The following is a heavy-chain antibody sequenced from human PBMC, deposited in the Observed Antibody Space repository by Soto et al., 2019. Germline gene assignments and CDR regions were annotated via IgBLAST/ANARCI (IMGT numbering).Heavy chain of an antibody. J-gene: IGHJ6*02. V-gene: IGHV6-1*01. CDR3: ARDGPLGFGEIGRYYYYYGMDV. CDR1: GDSVSSNSAA. Sequence: PSQTLSLTCAISGDSVSSNSAAWNWIRQSPSRGLEWLGRTYYRSKWYNDYAVSVKSRITINPDTSKNQFSLQLNSVTPEDTAVYYCARDGPLGFGEIGRYYYYYGMDVWGQGTTVTVSS. CDR2: TYYRSKWYN. D-gene: IGHD3-10*01.